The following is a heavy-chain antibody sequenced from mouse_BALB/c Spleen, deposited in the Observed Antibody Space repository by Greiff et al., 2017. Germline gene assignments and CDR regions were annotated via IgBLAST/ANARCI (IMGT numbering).Heavy chain of an antibody. Sequence: VQLQQSGPELVKPGASVKISCKASGYAFSSSWMNWVKQRPGQGLEWIGRIYPGDGDTNYNGKFKGKATLTADKSSSTAYMQLSSLTSVDSAVYFCARSETARATPFAYWGQGTLVTVSA. D-gene: IGHD3-2*01. V-gene: IGHV1-82*01. CDR2: IYPGDGDT. CDR3: ARSETARATPFAY. CDR1: GYAFSSSW. J-gene: IGHJ3*01.